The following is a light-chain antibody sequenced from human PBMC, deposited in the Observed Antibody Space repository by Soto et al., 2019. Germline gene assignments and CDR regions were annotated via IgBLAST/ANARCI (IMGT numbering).Light chain of an antibody. Sequence: EIVLTQSPGTLSLSPGERATLSCRASQSVSSSYLAWYQQKPGQAPRLLIYGASSRATGIPDRFSGSGSGTDFTLTISRLEPEDFAVYYCQQDHDDSWTCGQGTKGDI. J-gene: IGKJ1*01. CDR2: GAS. CDR1: QSVSSSY. CDR3: QQDHDDSWT. V-gene: IGKV3-20*01.